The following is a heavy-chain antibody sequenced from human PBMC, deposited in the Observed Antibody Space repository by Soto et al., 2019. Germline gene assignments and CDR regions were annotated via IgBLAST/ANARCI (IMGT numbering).Heavy chain of an antibody. D-gene: IGHD3-22*01. CDR3: ASFSSYDSSGFDY. V-gene: IGHV3-7*03. CDR1: GFTFSSYW. J-gene: IGHJ4*02. Sequence: PGGSLRLSCAASGFTFSSYWMSWVRQAPGKGLEWVANIKQDGSEKYYVDSVKGRFTISRDNAKNSLYLQMNSLRAEDTAVYYCASFSSYDSSGFDYWGQGTLVTVSS. CDR2: IKQDGSEK.